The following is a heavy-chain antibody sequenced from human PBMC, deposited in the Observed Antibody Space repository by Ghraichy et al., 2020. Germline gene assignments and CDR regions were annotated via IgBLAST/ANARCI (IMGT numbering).Heavy chain of an antibody. Sequence: SETLSLTCAVYGGSFSGYYWSWIRQPPGKGLEWIGEINHSGSTNYNPSLKSRVTISVDTSKNQFSLKLSSVTAADTAVYYCASGGEEMATIMGYWGQGTLVTVSS. CDR1: GGSFSGYY. CDR3: ASGGEEMATIMGY. CDR2: INHSGST. V-gene: IGHV4-34*01. J-gene: IGHJ4*02. D-gene: IGHD5-24*01.